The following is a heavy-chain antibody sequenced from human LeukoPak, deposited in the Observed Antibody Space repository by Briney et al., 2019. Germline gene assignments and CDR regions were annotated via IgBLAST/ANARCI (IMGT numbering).Heavy chain of an antibody. CDR2: IIPILGIA. D-gene: IGHD3-22*01. Sequence: SVKVSCKASGGTFSSYAISWVRQAPGQGLEWMGRIIPILGIANYAQKFQGRVTITADKSTSTAYMELSSLRSEDTAVYYCARVFYYYDSSGYYFSGMDVWGQGTTVTVSS. J-gene: IGHJ6*02. CDR1: GGTFSSYA. CDR3: ARVFYYYDSSGYYFSGMDV. V-gene: IGHV1-69*04.